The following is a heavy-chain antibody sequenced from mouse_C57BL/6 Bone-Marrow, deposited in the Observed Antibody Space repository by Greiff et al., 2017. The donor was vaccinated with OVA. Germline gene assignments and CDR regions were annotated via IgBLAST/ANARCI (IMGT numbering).Heavy chain of an antibody. Sequence: VQLKQPGAELVKPGASVKLSCKASGYTFTSYWMHWVKQRPGRGLEWIGRIDPNSGGTKYNEKFKSKATLTVDKPSSTAYMQLSSLTSEDSAVYYGARWNYDYDYYAMGYWGQGTSVTVSS. V-gene: IGHV1-72*01. J-gene: IGHJ4*01. CDR3: ARWNYDYDYYAMGY. CDR2: IDPNSGGT. D-gene: IGHD2-4*01. CDR1: GYTFTSYW.